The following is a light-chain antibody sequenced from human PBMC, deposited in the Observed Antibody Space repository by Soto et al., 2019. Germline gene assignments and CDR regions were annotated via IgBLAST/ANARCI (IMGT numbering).Light chain of an antibody. CDR3: QQSYSTPRHT. J-gene: IGKJ2*01. Sequence: DIQMTQSPSSLSASVGDRVTITCRASQSISSYLNWYQQKPGKAPKVLIYGASSLQSGVPSRFSGSGSGTDFTLTINSLQPEDFATYYCQQSYSTPRHTFGQGTKLEIK. CDR2: GAS. V-gene: IGKV1-39*01. CDR1: QSISSY.